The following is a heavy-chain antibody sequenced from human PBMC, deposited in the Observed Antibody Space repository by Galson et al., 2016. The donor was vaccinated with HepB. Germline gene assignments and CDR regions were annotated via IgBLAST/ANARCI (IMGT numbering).Heavy chain of an antibody. D-gene: IGHD5-24*01. CDR2: IWYDGSNE. V-gene: IGHV3-33*01. Sequence: ALRLSCAASGFTFSRYGKHWCRQAPGKGLEWVAVIWYDGSNEHYADSVKGRFTISRDNAKNSLYFQMNSLKVEDTAIYYCVREGLADGSYFDYWGQGTLVTVSS. J-gene: IGHJ4*02. CDR1: GFTFSRYG. CDR3: VREGLADGSYFDY.